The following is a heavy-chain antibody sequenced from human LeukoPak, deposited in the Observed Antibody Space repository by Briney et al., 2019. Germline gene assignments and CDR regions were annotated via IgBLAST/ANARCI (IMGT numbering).Heavy chain of an antibody. CDR1: GFIFRGSV. D-gene: IGHD3-10*01. J-gene: IGHJ4*02. Sequence: PGGSLRLPCAASGFIFRGSVMTWVRQAPGKGLEWVAIIWYDGNNKYYADSVKGRFTISRDNSKNTLYLQMNSLRAEDAAVYYCAREGFDGLGVLRAFYFDYWGQGALVTVSS. CDR2: IWYDGNNK. V-gene: IGHV3-33*08. CDR3: AREGFDGLGVLRAFYFDY.